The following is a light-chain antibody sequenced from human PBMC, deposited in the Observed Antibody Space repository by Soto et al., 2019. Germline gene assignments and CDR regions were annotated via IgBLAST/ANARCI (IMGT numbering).Light chain of an antibody. CDR2: GAS. CDR1: QGIDSD. V-gene: IGKV3-15*01. J-gene: IGKJ1*01. Sequence: EIMMTQSPATVSVFPGERATLSCRASQGIDSDLAWYQQKPGHVPRLRIYGASTRATGVPARLSGSGSGTEFGLTVIRLQSGDFAVYYCQQYSHWRTFGPGTKVEIK. CDR3: QQYSHWRT.